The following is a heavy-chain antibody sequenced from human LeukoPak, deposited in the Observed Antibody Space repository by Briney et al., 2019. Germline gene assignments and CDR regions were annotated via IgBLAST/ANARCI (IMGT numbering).Heavy chain of an antibody. CDR2: ISYDGSNK. V-gene: IGHV3-30-3*01. J-gene: IGHJ4*02. Sequence: PGGSLRLSCAASGFTFSSYAMHWVRQAPGKGLEWVAVISYDGSNKYCADSVKGRFTISRDNSKNTLYLQMNSLRAEDTAVYYCARHGGLQSLDPHLDYWGQGTLVTVSS. CDR3: ARHGGLQSLDPHLDY. D-gene: IGHD5-24*01. CDR1: GFTFSSYA.